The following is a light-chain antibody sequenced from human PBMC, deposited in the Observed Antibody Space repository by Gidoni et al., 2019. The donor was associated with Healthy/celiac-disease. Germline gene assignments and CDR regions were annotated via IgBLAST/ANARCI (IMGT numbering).Light chain of an antibody. V-gene: IGKV1-27*01. Sequence: DIQMPQSPSSLSASVGDRVTITCRASQGISNYLAWYQQKPGKVPKLLIYAASTLQSGVPSRFSGSGSGTDFTLTISSLQPEDVANYYCQKYNSALRTFGQGTKVEIK. CDR1: QGISNY. J-gene: IGKJ1*01. CDR3: QKYNSALRT. CDR2: AAS.